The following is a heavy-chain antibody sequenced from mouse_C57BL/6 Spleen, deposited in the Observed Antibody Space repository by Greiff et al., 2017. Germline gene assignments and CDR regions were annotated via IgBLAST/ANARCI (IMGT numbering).Heavy chain of an antibody. Sequence: QVQLQQPGAELVKPGASVKLSCKASGYTFTSYWMQWVKQRPGQGLEWIGEIDPSDSDTNYTQKFKGKVTLTVDTSSSTAYMQLSSLTSADSAVYNCARGRRGEEYYAMDYWGKGTSVTVSS. CDR3: ARGRRGEEYYAMDY. J-gene: IGHJ4*01. V-gene: IGHV1-50*01. CDR2: IDPSDSDT. CDR1: GYTFTSYW.